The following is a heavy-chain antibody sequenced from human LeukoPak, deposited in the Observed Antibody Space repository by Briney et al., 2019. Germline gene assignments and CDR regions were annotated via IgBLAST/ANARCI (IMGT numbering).Heavy chain of an antibody. CDR3: ARDRQYNWNDPLDY. Sequence: PGGSLRLSCAASGSTFSSYWMSWVRQAPGKGLEWVANIKQDGSEKYYVDSVKGRFTISRDNAKNSLYLQMNSLRAEDTAVYYCARDRQYNWNDPLDYWGQGTLVTVSS. D-gene: IGHD1-20*01. CDR2: IKQDGSEK. V-gene: IGHV3-7*01. J-gene: IGHJ4*02. CDR1: GSTFSSYW.